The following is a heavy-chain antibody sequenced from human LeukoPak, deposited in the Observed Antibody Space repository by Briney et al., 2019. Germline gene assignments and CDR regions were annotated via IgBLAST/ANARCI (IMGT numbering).Heavy chain of an antibody. Sequence: PSETLSLTCTVSGGSISSSSYYWGWIRQPPGKGLEWIGSIYYSGSTYYNPSLKSRVTISVDTSKNQVSLKLSSVTAADTAVYYCARAPGWVAELRNWGQGTPVTVSS. CDR1: GGSISSSSYY. CDR3: ARAPGWVAELRN. D-gene: IGHD1-26*01. CDR2: IYYSGST. V-gene: IGHV4-39*07. J-gene: IGHJ4*02.